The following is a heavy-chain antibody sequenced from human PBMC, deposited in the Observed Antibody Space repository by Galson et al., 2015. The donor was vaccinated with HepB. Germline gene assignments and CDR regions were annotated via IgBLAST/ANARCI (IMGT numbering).Heavy chain of an antibody. J-gene: IGHJ3*02. CDR1: GSSFTSYW. D-gene: IGHD6-19*01. CDR2: IYPGDSDT. V-gene: IGHV5-51*01. Sequence: QSGAEVKKPGESLKISCTGSGSSFTSYWIGWVRQMPGKGLEWMGIIYPGDSDTRYSPSFQGQVTISADKSISTAYLQWSSLKASDTAMYYCASLYSSNVDAFDIWGQGTMVTVSS. CDR3: ASLYSSNVDAFDI.